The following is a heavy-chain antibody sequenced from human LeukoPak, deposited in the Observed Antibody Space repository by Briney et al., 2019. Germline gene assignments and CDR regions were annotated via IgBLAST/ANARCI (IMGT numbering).Heavy chain of an antibody. V-gene: IGHV1-69*13. CDR3: AGARYCSGGSCYSDWYFDL. CDR2: IIPIFGTA. J-gene: IGHJ2*01. D-gene: IGHD2-15*01. Sequence: GASVKVSCKASGGTFSSYAISWVRQAPGQGLEWMGGIIPIFGTANYAQKFQGRVTITADESTSTAYMELSSLRSEDTAVYYCAGARYCSGGSCYSDWYFDLWGRGTLVTVSS. CDR1: GGTFSSYA.